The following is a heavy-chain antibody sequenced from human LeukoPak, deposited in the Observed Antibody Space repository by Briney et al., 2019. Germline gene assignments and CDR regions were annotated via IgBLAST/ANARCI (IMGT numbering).Heavy chain of an antibody. Sequence: PGGSLRLSCAASGFTFSGYAMSWVRQAPGKGLEWVSAISGSGGSTYYADSVKGRFTISRDNSKNTLYLQMNSLRAEDTAVYYCAKVRYGSGSYYNVDISYFDYWGQGTLVTVSS. J-gene: IGHJ4*02. CDR2: ISGSGGST. V-gene: IGHV3-23*01. CDR1: GFTFSGYA. CDR3: AKVRYGSGSYYNVDISYFDY. D-gene: IGHD3-10*01.